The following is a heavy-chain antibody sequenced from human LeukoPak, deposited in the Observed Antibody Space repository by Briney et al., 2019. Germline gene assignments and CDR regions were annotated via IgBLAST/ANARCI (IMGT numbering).Heavy chain of an antibody. J-gene: IGHJ5*02. Sequence: PGGSLRLSCAASRFTFSSYSMSWVPQAPGKGLEWVSSISSGSGYIYYADTVKGRFTISRDNAKNSLYLQMNSLRAEDTAVYYCARDYQLGRAWFDPWGQGTLVTVSS. D-gene: IGHD5-24*01. V-gene: IGHV3-21*01. CDR2: ISSGSGYI. CDR1: RFTFSSYS. CDR3: ARDYQLGRAWFDP.